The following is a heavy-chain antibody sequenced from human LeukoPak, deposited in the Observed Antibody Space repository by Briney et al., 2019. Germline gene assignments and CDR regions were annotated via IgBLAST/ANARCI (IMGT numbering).Heavy chain of an antibody. J-gene: IGHJ4*02. Sequence: KPSETLSLTCTVPGGSISRDTYYWSWIRQPPGKRLEWIGIIYYSGTTYYNTSLKSRVTMFVDTSKHQFSLKLTSVTAADTAVYYCARFEDNGDYFDHWGQGTLVTVSS. D-gene: IGHD4-17*01. V-gene: IGHV4-39*01. CDR2: IYYSGTT. CDR1: GGSISRDTYY. CDR3: ARFEDNGDYFDH.